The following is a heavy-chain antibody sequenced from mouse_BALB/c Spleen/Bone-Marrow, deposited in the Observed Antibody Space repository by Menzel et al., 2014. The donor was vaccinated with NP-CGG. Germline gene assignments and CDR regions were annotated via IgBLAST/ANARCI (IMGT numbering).Heavy chain of an antibody. CDR1: GYSITSGYA. J-gene: IGHJ4*01. V-gene: IGHV3-2*02. CDR3: ARKALYYAMDY. Sequence: VQLQQSGPGLVKPSQSLSLTCTVTGYSITSGYAWNWIRQFPGNKLEWMGYISYSGSISYNPSLKSRISITRDTSKNQFFLQLNSVTTEDTATYYCARKALYYAMDYWGQGTSVTVSS. CDR2: ISYSGSI.